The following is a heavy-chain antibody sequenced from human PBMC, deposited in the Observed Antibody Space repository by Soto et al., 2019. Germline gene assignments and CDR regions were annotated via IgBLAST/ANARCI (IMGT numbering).Heavy chain of an antibody. CDR3: ARGPHIVVVPAAILGGGMDV. CDR2: TYYRSKWYN. CDR1: GDSVSSNSAA. J-gene: IGHJ6*02. V-gene: IGHV6-1*01. Sequence: SQTLSLTCAISGDSVSSNSAAWSWIRQSPSRGLEWLGRTYYRSKWYNDYAVSVKSRITINPDTSKNQFSLQLNSVTPEDTAVYYCARGPHIVVVPAAILGGGMDVWGQGTTVTVSS. D-gene: IGHD2-2*01.